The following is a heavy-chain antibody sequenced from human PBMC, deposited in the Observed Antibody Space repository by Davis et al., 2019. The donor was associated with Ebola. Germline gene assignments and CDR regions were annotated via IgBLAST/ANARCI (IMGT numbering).Heavy chain of an antibody. CDR3: ARVDYDFWSGYYTGNWFDP. CDR2: IYYSGST. CDR1: GGSISSYY. J-gene: IGHJ5*02. Sequence: LSCTVSGGSISSYYWRWTRQPPGKGLEWIGYIYYSGSTNYNPSLTSRVTISVDTSKNQFSLKLSSVTAADTAVYYCARVDYDFWSGYYTGNWFDPWGQGTLVTVSS. V-gene: IGHV4-59*01. D-gene: IGHD3-3*01.